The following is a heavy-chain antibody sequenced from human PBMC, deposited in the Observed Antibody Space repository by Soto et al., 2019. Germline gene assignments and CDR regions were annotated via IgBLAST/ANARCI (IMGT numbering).Heavy chain of an antibody. CDR2: IYYSGST. V-gene: IGHV4-61*01. CDR1: GGSVSSGSYY. CDR3: ARGGGDYHFWSGYLSPFGDYYYGMGV. D-gene: IGHD3-3*01. J-gene: IGHJ6*02. Sequence: PSETLSLTCTVSGGSVSSGSYYWSWIRQPPGKGLEWIGYIYYSGSTNYNPSLKSRVTISVDTSKNQFSLKLSSVTAADTAVYYWARGGGDYHFWSGYLSPFGDYYYGMGVWGQGTTVTVSS.